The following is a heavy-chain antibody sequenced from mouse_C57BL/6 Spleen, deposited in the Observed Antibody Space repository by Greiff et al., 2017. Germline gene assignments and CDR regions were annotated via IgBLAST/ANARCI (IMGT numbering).Heavy chain of an antibody. CDR1: GYSFTGYY. D-gene: IGHD2-1*01. Sequence: EVQRVESGPELVKPGASVKISCKASGYSFTGYYMNWVKQSPEKSLEWIGEINPSTGGTTYNQKFKAKAKLTVDKSSSTAYMQLKSLTSEDSAVYYCARDGNYSYAMDYWGQGTSVTVSS. CDR3: ARDGNYSYAMDY. CDR2: INPSTGGT. J-gene: IGHJ4*01. V-gene: IGHV1-42*01.